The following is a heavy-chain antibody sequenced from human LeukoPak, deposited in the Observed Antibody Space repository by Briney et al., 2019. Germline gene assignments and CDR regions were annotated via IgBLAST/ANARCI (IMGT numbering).Heavy chain of an antibody. CDR2: ISGYNGQT. CDR3: ARDVGVSQFDY. Sequence: GASVKVSCEASGYTFNNHGISWVRQAPGQGLEWMGWISGYNGQTDYAQKFQGRVTLTTDTSTSTAYMEVRSLTSDDTAMYYCARDVGVSQFDYWGQGTLVTVSS. J-gene: IGHJ4*02. D-gene: IGHD3-10*01. V-gene: IGHV1-18*01. CDR1: GYTFNNHG.